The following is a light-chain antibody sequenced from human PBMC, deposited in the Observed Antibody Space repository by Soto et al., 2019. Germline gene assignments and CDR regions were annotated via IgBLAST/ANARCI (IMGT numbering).Light chain of an antibody. CDR2: EVS. V-gene: IGLV2-14*01. Sequence: QSGLTQPASVSGSPGQSITISCTGTSSDIGGYNYVSWYQQHPGKAPKLMIYEVSNWPSGVSNRFSGSKSGNMASLTISGLQAEDEADYYCSSYTSSSTQVVFGGGTKVTVL. CDR1: SSDIGGYNY. J-gene: IGLJ3*02. CDR3: SSYTSSSTQVV.